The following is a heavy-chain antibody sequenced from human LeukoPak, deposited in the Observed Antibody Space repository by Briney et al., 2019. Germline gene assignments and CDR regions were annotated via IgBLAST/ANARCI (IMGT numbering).Heavy chain of an antibody. CDR1: GFTFSGYV. CDR2: ITFSSSHI. D-gene: IGHD3-22*01. Sequence: GGSLRLSCAASGFTFSGYVMTWVRQAPGKGLECVSSITFSSSHIYYADSVKGRFTISRDNSKNRLYLQMNSLRAEDTAVYYCARGGGSGYYLSYYMDVWGKGTTVTVSS. V-gene: IGHV3-21*04. CDR3: ARGGGSGYYLSYYMDV. J-gene: IGHJ6*03.